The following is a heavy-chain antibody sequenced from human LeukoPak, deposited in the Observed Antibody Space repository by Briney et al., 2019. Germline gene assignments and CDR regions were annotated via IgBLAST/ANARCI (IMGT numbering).Heavy chain of an antibody. J-gene: IGHJ4*02. CDR1: GFTVSSNY. Sequence: GGSLRLSCAASGFTVSSNYMSWVRQAPGKGLEWVSVIYSGGSTYYADSVKGRFTISRDNSKNTLYLQMNSLRAEDTAVYYCAREYYYDSSGLGYFDYWGQGTLVTVSS. V-gene: IGHV3-66*01. CDR3: AREYYYDSSGLGYFDY. D-gene: IGHD3-22*01. CDR2: IYSGGST.